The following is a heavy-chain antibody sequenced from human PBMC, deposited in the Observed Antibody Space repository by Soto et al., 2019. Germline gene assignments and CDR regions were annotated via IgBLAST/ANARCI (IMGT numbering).Heavy chain of an antibody. CDR1: GGSISSGGYY. CDR3: AREPVVTGDYYYYYGMDV. V-gene: IGHV4-31*03. CDR2: IYYSGST. J-gene: IGHJ6*02. Sequence: KASETLSLTCTVSGGSISSGGYYWSWIRQHPGKGLEWIGYIYYSGSTYYNPSLKSRVTISVDTSKNQFSLKLSSVTAADTAVYYCAREPVVTGDYYYYYGMDVWGQGTTVTVSS. D-gene: IGHD2-15*01.